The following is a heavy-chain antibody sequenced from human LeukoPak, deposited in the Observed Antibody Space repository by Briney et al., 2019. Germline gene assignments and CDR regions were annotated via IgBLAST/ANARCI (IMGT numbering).Heavy chain of an antibody. Sequence: GGSLRLSCAASGFTFSGYSMNWVRQAPGKGLEWVSSISSSSINIYYADSVKGRFTISRDNAKNPLYLQMNSLRAEDTAVYYCARSIAVARYYFDYWGQGTLVTVSS. J-gene: IGHJ4*02. D-gene: IGHD6-19*01. CDR1: GFTFSGYS. CDR3: ARSIAVARYYFDY. V-gene: IGHV3-21*01. CDR2: ISSSSINI.